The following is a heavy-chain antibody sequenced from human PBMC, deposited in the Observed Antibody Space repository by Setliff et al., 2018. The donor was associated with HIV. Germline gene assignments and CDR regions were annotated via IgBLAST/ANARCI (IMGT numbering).Heavy chain of an antibody. J-gene: IGHJ6*04. CDR3: AKDNPNSYGMDV. D-gene: IGHD1-1*01. V-gene: IGHV3-43*01. Sequence: GESLKISCAASGFTFDHYTMYWVRQAPGKGLEWVSLISGHGGSRYYADSLKGRFTISRDNSRNSLYLQINSLTTEDTALYYCAKDNPNSYGMDVWGKGTPVTVSS. CDR1: GFTFDHYT. CDR2: ISGHGGSR.